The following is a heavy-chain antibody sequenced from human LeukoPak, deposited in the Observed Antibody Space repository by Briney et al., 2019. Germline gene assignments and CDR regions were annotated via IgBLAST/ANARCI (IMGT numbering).Heavy chain of an antibody. V-gene: IGHV3-48*03. D-gene: IGHD2-15*01. CDR1: GFTFSNYE. CDR3: ARASYSLYYYYYMDV. CDR2: ISSSGGTM. J-gene: IGHJ6*03. Sequence: PGGSLRLSCAASGFTFSNYEMNWVRQAPGKGLEWVSYISSSGGTMYYADSVKGRFTISRDNAKNSLYLQMNSLRAEDTAVYYCARASYSLYYYYYMDVWGKGTTVTISS.